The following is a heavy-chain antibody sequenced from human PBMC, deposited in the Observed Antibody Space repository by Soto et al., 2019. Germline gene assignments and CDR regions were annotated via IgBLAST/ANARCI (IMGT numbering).Heavy chain of an antibody. CDR1: GFTFSSYA. D-gene: IGHD6-19*01. Sequence: EVQLLESGGGLVQPGGSLRLSCAASGFTFSSYAMSWVRQAPGKGLEWVSAISGSSGSTYYAYSVKGRFTISRDNSKNTLYLHMNSLRAEDTAVYYCANSGQWLVRYFDYWGQGPLITVSS. J-gene: IGHJ4*02. CDR2: ISGSSGST. CDR3: ANSGQWLVRYFDY. V-gene: IGHV3-23*01.